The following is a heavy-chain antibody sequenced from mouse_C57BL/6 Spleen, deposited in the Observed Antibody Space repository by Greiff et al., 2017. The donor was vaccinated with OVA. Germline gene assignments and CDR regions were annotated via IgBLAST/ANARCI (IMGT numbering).Heavy chain of an antibody. CDR1: GFTFSSYA. CDR3: ARGAVGAKNPWFAY. V-gene: IGHV5-4*01. CDR2: ISDGGSYT. J-gene: IGHJ3*01. Sequence: EVQLVESGGGLVKPGGSLKLSCAASGFTFSSYAMSWVRQTPEKRLEWVATISDGGSYTYYPDNVKGRFTISRDNAKNNLYLQMSHLKSEDTAMYYCARGAVGAKNPWFAYWGQGTLGTVSA. D-gene: IGHD1-1*01.